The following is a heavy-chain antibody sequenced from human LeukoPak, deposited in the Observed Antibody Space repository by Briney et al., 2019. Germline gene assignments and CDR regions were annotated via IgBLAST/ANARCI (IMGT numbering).Heavy chain of an antibody. CDR1: GFTFSSYG. V-gene: IGHV3-30*02. J-gene: IGHJ6*03. CDR3: AKMDTAMVTGYYYYYMDV. D-gene: IGHD5-18*01. Sequence: GGFLRLSCAAPGFTFSSYGMHWVRQAPGKGLEWVAFIRYDGSNKYYADSVKGRFTISRDNSKNTLYLQMNSLRAEDTAVYYCAKMDTAMVTGYYYYYMDVWGKGTTVTVSS. CDR2: IRYDGSNK.